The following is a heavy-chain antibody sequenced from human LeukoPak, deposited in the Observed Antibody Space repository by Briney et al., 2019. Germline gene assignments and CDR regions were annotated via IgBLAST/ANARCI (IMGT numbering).Heavy chain of an antibody. Sequence: PWETLSLTCTASGCTISSYDWSWIRQPPGKGLEWIGYIYYSGSTKYNPSLKSRVFISLDTTTNNFSLKLITVTAADTAVYYYGGTRIQLWLGPSNMDVWGQGTTVTVSS. D-gene: IGHD5-18*01. V-gene: IGHV4-59*08. CDR2: IYYSGST. CDR3: GGTRIQLWLGPSNMDV. J-gene: IGHJ6*02. CDR1: GCTISSYD.